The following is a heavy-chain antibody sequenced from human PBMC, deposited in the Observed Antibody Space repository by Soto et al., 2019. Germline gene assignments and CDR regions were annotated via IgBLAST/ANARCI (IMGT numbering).Heavy chain of an antibody. CDR2: INPNSGGT. J-gene: IGHJ4*02. V-gene: IGHV1-2*02. CDR3: ARQLAYCGGDCYTEPLDY. CDR1: GYTFTRYY. Sequence: ASVKVSCKASGYTFTRYYIHLVRQAPGQGLEWMGWINPNSGGTKYAKNFQGRVTLTRDTPISTVYMELSRLRSDDTAVYYCARQLAYCGGDCYTEPLDYWGQGTLVTVSS. D-gene: IGHD2-21*02.